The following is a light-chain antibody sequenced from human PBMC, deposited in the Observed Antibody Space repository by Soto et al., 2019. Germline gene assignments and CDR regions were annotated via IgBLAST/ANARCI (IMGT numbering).Light chain of an antibody. Sequence: AIQLTQSPSSLSASVGVRVTITCRASQGISSALAWYQQKPGKPPKLLIYDASSLESGVPSRFSGSGSGTEFTLTISSLQPDDFATYYCQQYNSWTFGQGTKVDIK. V-gene: IGKV1-13*02. J-gene: IGKJ1*01. CDR1: QGISSA. CDR3: QQYNSWT. CDR2: DAS.